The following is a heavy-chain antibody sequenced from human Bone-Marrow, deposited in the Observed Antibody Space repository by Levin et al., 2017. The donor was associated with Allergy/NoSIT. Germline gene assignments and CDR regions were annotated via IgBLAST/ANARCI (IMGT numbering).Heavy chain of an antibody. D-gene: IGHD4-17*01. CDR3: ARDGGDYAYYFDN. CDR2: ISGSGNDI. Sequence: GESLKISCATSGFTFSDYYMNWIRQAPGKGLEWLSYISGSGNDIYYADSVRGRFTISRDNAKNSLYLEMNSLRAEDRAVYYCARDGGDYAYYFDNWGQGTLVTVSS. CDR1: GFTFSDYY. J-gene: IGHJ4*02. V-gene: IGHV3-11*01.